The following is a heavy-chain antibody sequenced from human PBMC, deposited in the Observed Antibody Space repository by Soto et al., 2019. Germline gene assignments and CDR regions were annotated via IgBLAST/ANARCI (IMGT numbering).Heavy chain of an antibody. CDR1: GFTFSSYS. J-gene: IGHJ5*02. Sequence: GGSLRLSCAASGFTFSSYSMNWVRQAPGKGLEWVSSISSSSSYIYYADSVKGRFTISRDNAKNSLYLQMNSLRAEDTAVYYCTMPPGIAAALPLDPWGQGTLVTVPS. CDR3: TMPPGIAAALPLDP. D-gene: IGHD6-13*01. V-gene: IGHV3-21*01. CDR2: ISSSSSYI.